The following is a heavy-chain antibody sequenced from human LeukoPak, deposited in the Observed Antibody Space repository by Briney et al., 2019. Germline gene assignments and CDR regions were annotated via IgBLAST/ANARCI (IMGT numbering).Heavy chain of an antibody. CDR2: ISTYGGST. Sequence: GGSLRLSCAASGFTFSGYWMNWVRQAPGKGLEYVSSISTYGGSTYYADSVKGRFTISRDNSKNTLYIQMRSLRAEDTAVYYCVKARYGDYNFDFWGQGTLVTVSS. CDR1: GFTFSGYW. V-gene: IGHV3-64*03. D-gene: IGHD4-17*01. CDR3: VKARYGDYNFDF. J-gene: IGHJ4*02.